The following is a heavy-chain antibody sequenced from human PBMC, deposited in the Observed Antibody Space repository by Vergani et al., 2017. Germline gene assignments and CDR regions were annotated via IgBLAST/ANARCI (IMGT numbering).Heavy chain of an antibody. Sequence: QVQLVESGGGVVQPGRSLRLSCAASGFTFSSYGMHWVRQAPGKGLEWVAVISYDGSNKYYADSVKGRFTISRDNSKNTLYLQMNSLRAEDTAVYYCAKDMDTAMVPSYDFDYWGQGTLVTVSS. CDR1: GFTFSSYG. CDR3: AKDMDTAMVPSYDFDY. CDR2: ISYDGSNK. D-gene: IGHD5-18*01. V-gene: IGHV3-30*18. J-gene: IGHJ4*02.